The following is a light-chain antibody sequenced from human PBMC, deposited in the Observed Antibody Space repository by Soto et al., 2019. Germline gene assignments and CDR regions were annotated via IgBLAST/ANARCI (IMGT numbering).Light chain of an antibody. J-gene: IGKJ4*01. CDR2: GGS. CDR3: LQPLRHPLP. CDR1: QGIGNH. V-gene: IGKV1-17*03. Sequence: DIQMTQSPSAMSASVGDRVTITCRASQGIGNHLAWFQQKPGEVPKRLIYGGSSLQSGVPSRFSGSGSGTEFTFTISSLQPEDFATYYCLQPLRHPLPFGGGTKVDI.